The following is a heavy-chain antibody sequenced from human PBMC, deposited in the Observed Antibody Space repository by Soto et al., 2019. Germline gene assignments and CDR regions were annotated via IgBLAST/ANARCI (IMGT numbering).Heavy chain of an antibody. D-gene: IGHD3-9*01. CDR1: GGTVNSGNYY. CDR2: IYTSGST. Sequence: SETLSLTCTVSGGTVNSGNYYWSWIRQPAGKGLEWIGRIYTSGSTNYNPSLKSRVTMSVDTSKNQFSLKLSSVTAADTAVYYCAGGYYDILMLYYWGQGTLVTVSS. CDR3: AGGYYDILMLYY. V-gene: IGHV4-61*02. J-gene: IGHJ4*02.